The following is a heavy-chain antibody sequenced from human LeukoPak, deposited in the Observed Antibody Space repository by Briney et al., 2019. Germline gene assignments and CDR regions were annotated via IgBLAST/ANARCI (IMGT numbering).Heavy chain of an antibody. Sequence: ASVKVSCKASGGTFSSYAISWVRQAPGQGLEWMGGIIPIFGTANYAQKFQGRVTITADESTSTAYMELSSLRSEDTAVYYCARDMVATGLFDYWGQGTLVTVSS. CDR2: IIPIFGTA. CDR3: ARDMVATGLFDY. V-gene: IGHV1-69*13. CDR1: GGTFSSYA. D-gene: IGHD5-12*01. J-gene: IGHJ4*02.